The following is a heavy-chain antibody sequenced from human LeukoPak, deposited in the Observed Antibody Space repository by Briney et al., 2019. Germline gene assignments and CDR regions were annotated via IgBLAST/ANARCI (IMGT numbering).Heavy chain of an antibody. Sequence: PGGSLRLSCAASGFNFNNYDFHWVRQVAGKRLEWVAGIGTVADTFYPDSVMGRFTISRENAKNSFYLQMNSLRAGNTTVYYYARGWGGHGRSWGALDFWGQGILVTVSS. CDR2: IGTVADT. V-gene: IGHV3-13*01. CDR1: GFNFNNYD. D-gene: IGHD3-16*01. CDR3: ARGWGGHGRSWGALDF. J-gene: IGHJ4*02.